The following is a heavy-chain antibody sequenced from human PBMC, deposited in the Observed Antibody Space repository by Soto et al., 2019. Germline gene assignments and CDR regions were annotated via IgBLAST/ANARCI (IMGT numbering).Heavy chain of an antibody. CDR2: INAGNGNT. D-gene: IGHD6-13*01. V-gene: IGHV1-3*01. J-gene: IGHJ4*02. Sequence: ASVKVSCKASGYTFTSYAMHWVRQAPGQRLEWMGWINAGNGNTKYSQKFQGRVTITRDTSASTAYMELSSLRSEDTAVYYCGREVRSSWPDYWGQGTLVTVSS. CDR3: GREVRSSWPDY. CDR1: GYTFTSYA.